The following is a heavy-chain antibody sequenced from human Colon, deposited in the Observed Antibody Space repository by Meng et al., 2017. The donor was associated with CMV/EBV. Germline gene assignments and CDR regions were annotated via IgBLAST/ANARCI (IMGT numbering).Heavy chain of an antibody. CDR3: ARGSDWFDS. V-gene: IGHV1-18*03. J-gene: IGHJ5*01. CDR1: GYTFTTYG. D-gene: IGHD6-6*01. Sequence: ASVKVSCKASGYTFTTYGISWVRQAPGQGLEWMGWISPDNGDTNCAQKFQGRVTMTTDTSTSTAYMELRSLRSDDMAVYYCARGSDWFDSWGQGTLVTVSS. CDR2: ISPDNGDT.